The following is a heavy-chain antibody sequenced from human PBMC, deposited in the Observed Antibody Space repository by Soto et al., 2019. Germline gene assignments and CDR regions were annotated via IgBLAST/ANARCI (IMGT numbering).Heavy chain of an antibody. CDR3: GRSHEWLIGPVVDI. J-gene: IGHJ4*01. V-gene: IGHV3-7*04. D-gene: IGHD2-15*01. Sequence: EMQLVESGGDLVQPGGSLRLSCAASGFTFSRYWMSWVRKATVKGLGWVANIKQDGNEKYYLDAVKGRFTISRDNDKKSLNLQMNSLRAEHPAIYDCGRSHEWLIGPVVDIWCHGTLVTVAS. CDR1: GFTFSRYW. CDR2: IKQDGNEK.